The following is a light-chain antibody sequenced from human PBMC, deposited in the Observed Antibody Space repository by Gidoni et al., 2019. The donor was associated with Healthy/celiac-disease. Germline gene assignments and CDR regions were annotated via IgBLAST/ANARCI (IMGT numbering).Light chain of an antibody. J-gene: IGLJ3*02. CDR3: AAWDDSLNGWV. CDR2: SHN. V-gene: IGLV1-44*01. Sequence: QSVLTQPPSASGTPGQRVTISCSGSSSNIGSNTVNWYQQLPGTAPKLLISSHNPRPSGVPDRFSGSKSGTSASLAISGLQSEDEADYYCAAWDDSLNGWVFGGGTKLTVL. CDR1: SSNIGSNT.